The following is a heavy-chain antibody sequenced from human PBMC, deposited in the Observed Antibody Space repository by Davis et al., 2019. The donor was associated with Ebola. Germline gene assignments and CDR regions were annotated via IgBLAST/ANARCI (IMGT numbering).Heavy chain of an antibody. CDR2: ISSSSSYT. Sequence: GGSLRLSCAASGFRFSSYALSWVRQAPGKGLEWVSYISSSSSYTNYADSVKGRFTISRDNAKNSLYLQMNSLRAEDTAVYYCARVKVDCSSTSCHNYYYYGMDVWGQGTTVTVSS. CDR3: ARVKVDCSSTSCHNYYYYGMDV. V-gene: IGHV3-21*05. J-gene: IGHJ6*02. CDR1: GFRFSSYA. D-gene: IGHD2-2*01.